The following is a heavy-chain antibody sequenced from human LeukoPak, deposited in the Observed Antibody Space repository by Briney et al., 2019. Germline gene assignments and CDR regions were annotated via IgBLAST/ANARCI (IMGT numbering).Heavy chain of an antibody. CDR2: SSSNGGST. CDR1: GFTSSSYA. CDR3: ARERVDCSGGGCLYYFDY. D-gene: IGHD2-15*01. J-gene: IGHJ4*02. Sequence: GGSLRLSCVASGFTSSSYAMHWVRQAPGKGLEYVSGSSSNGGSTYYANSVKGRFTISRDNSKNTLYLQMGSLRVEDMAMYYCARERVDCSGGGCLYYFDYWGQGTLVTVSS. V-gene: IGHV3-64*01.